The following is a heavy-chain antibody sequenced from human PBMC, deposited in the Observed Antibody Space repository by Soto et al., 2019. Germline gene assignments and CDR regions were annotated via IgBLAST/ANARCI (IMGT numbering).Heavy chain of an antibody. J-gene: IGHJ4*02. CDR2: SGGST. V-gene: IGHV3-23*01. CDR1: GFIFRNYA. CDR3: RGAPRSSAYFDY. D-gene: IGHD6-19*01. Sequence: GGSLRLSCAASGFIFRNYAMSWVRQSPGKGLEWVSSSGGSTYYADSVKGRFTISRDNSKNTLYLQMNSLRAEDTAVYYCRGAPRSSAYFDYWGQGTLVTVSS.